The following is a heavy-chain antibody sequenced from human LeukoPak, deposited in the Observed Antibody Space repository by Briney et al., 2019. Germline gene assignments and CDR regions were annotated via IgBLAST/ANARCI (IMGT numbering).Heavy chain of an antibody. J-gene: IGHJ5*02. CDR1: GYSFTSYW. CDR2: IYPGDSDT. Sequence: PGESLKISCKGSGYSFTSYWIGWVRQMPGKGLEWMGIIYPGDSDTRYSPSFQGQVTISADKSISTAYLQWSSLKASDTAMYYCARHAYYSSGWPGAYWFDPWGQGTLVTVSS. CDR3: ARHAYYSSGWPGAYWFDP. D-gene: IGHD6-19*01. V-gene: IGHV5-51*01.